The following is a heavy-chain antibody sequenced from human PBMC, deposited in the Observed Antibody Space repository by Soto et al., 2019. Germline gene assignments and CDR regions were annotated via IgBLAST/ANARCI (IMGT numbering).Heavy chain of an antibody. CDR2: IGSNGGST. V-gene: IGHV3-64D*06. Sequence: GGSLRLSCSASGFTFSSYAMHWVRQAPGKGLEYVSAIGSNGGSTYYADSVKGRFTISRDNSKNTLYLQMSSLRAEDTAVYYCVKDLTTVVTYYFDYWGQGTLVTVSS. D-gene: IGHD4-17*01. CDR1: GFTFSSYA. J-gene: IGHJ4*02. CDR3: VKDLTTVVTYYFDY.